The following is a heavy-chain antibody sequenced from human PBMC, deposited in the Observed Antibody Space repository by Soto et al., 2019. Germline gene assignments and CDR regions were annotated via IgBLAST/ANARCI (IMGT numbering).Heavy chain of an antibody. J-gene: IGHJ6*02. CDR3: ARIGKPYYYYGMDV. V-gene: IGHV1-18*01. CDR1: GYTFTSYG. Sequence: ASVKVSCKASGYTFTSYGISWVRQAPGQGLEWMGWISPYNGNANYAQKLQGRVTMTADASTSTAYMELSSLRSEDTAVYYCARIGKPYYYYGMDVWGQGTTVTVSS. CDR2: ISPYNGNA.